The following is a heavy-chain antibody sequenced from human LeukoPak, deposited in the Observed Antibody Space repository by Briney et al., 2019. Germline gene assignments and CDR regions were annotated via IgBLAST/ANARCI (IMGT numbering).Heavy chain of an antibody. CDR2: IIPIFGTA. V-gene: IGHV1-69*06. D-gene: IGHD3-22*01. CDR1: GGTFSSYA. Sequence: SVKVSCKASGGTFSSYAISWVRQAPGQGLEWMGGIIPIFGTANYARKFQGRVTITADKSTSTAYMELSSLRSEDTAVYYCARARPYYYDSSGYFYDAFDIWGQGTMVTVSS. J-gene: IGHJ3*02. CDR3: ARARPYYYDSSGYFYDAFDI.